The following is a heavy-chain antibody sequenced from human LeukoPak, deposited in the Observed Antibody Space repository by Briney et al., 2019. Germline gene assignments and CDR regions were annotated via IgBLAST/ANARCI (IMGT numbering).Heavy chain of an antibody. CDR2: IRSKAYGGTT. CDR1: GFTFGDYA. Sequence: GGSLRLSCTASGFTFGDYAMSWVRQAPGKGLEWVGFIRSKAYGGTTEYAASVKGRFTISRDDSKSIAYLQMNSLKTEDIAVYYCTRAFNAYCGGDCHDAFDIWGQGTMVTVSS. V-gene: IGHV3-49*04. CDR3: TRAFNAYCGGDCHDAFDI. D-gene: IGHD2-21*02. J-gene: IGHJ3*02.